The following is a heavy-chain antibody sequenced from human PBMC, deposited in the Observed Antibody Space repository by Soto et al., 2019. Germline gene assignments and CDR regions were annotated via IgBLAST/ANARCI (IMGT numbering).Heavy chain of an antibody. J-gene: IGHJ6*01. V-gene: IGHV1-3*01. CDR1: GYTFTSYA. CDR2: INAGNGNT. D-gene: IGHD1-20*01. CDR3: ARGGSLYNWNPRVSDFYCMDV. Sequence: GASVKVTCTASGYTFTSYAMHWVRQAPGQRLEWMGWINAGNGNTKYSQKFQGRVTITRDTSASTAYMELSSLRSEDTAVYYCARGGSLYNWNPRVSDFYCMDVWGQGTSVTVSS.